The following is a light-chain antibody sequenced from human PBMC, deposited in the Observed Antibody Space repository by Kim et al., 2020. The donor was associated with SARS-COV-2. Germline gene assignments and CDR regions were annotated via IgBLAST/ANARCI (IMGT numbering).Light chain of an antibody. J-gene: IGLJ3*02. CDR1: SSKIGINT. Sequence: QSVLTQPPSVSGTPGQRVTISCSGSSSKIGINTVNWYQQFPGTAPKVLIYINNQRPSGVPARFSGSQSGSSASLAISGLQSEDEADYYCATWDDSLSAWVFGGGTQLTVL. CDR2: INN. V-gene: IGLV1-44*01. CDR3: ATWDDSLSAWV.